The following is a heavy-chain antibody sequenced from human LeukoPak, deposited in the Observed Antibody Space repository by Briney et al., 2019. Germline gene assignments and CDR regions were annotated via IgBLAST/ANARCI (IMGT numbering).Heavy chain of an antibody. CDR3: ARDGTGYSKYYFDY. Sequence: GGSLRLSCAASGFTFSSYSMNWVRQAPGKGLEWVSSISSSSSYIYYADSVKGRFTISRDNAKNSLYLRMNSLRAEDTAVYYCARDGTGYSKYYFDYWGQGTLVTVSS. J-gene: IGHJ4*02. D-gene: IGHD3/OR15-3a*01. CDR1: GFTFSSYS. CDR2: ISSSSSYI. V-gene: IGHV3-21*01.